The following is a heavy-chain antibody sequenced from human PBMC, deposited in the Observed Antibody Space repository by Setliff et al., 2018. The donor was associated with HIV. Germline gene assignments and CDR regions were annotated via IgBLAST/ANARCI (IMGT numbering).Heavy chain of an antibody. CDR1: GYSFSSYA. V-gene: IGHV1-2*02. Sequence: ASVKVSCKASGYSFSSYAISWVRQAPGQGLEWMGWINPDSGGTKYSRKFEDRVTMSRDTSINTGFMELNSLRSDDTAVYYCARDVSGFDLFSSYMDVWGKGTTVTVSS. J-gene: IGHJ6*03. D-gene: IGHD3-9*01. CDR2: INPDSGGT. CDR3: ARDVSGFDLFSSYMDV.